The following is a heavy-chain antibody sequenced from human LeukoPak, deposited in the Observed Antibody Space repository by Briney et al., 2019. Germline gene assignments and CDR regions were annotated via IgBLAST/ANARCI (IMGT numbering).Heavy chain of an antibody. Sequence: GGSLRLSCAASGFTFKIYEMNWVRQAPGKGLEWVSYISSGGDTIYYADSVKGRSTISRDNAKNSLFLQMNSLTADDTALYYCARERTTIVSGTTIGAYWGQGTLVTVSS. V-gene: IGHV3-48*03. CDR2: ISSGGDTI. CDR1: GFTFKIYE. D-gene: IGHD2/OR15-2a*01. CDR3: ARERTTIVSGTTIGAY. J-gene: IGHJ4*02.